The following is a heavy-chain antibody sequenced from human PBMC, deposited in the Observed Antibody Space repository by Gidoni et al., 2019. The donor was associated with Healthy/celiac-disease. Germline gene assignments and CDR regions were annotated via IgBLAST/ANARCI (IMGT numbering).Heavy chain of an antibody. D-gene: IGHD3-16*02. CDR1: GFTFSRFR. CDR2: ISSSSSTI. J-gene: IGHJ4*02. V-gene: IGHV3-48*02. Sequence: EVQLVESGGGLVQPGGSLRLSCAASGFTFSRFRMNWVRQAPGKGLEWVSYISSSSSTIYYADSVKGRFTISRDNAKNSLYLQMNSLRDEDTAVYYCARDRPHYDYVWGSYRYNLDPFDYWGQGTLVTVSS. CDR3: ARDRPHYDYVWGSYRYNLDPFDY.